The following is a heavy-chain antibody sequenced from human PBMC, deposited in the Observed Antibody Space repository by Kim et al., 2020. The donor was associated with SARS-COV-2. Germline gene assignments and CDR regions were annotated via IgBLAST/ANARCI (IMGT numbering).Heavy chain of an antibody. CDR3: ARGRGVRNNPTDY. J-gene: IGHJ4*02. CDR2: INPSSTYS. V-gene: IGHV3-11*06. CDR1: EFTFSDYS. D-gene: IGHD2-8*01. Sequence: GGSLRLSCEASEFTFSDYSMTWIRQAPGKGLEWVSYINPSSTYSNYAGSVKGRFTISRDNAKNSLYLQMSGLRDEDTAIYYCARGRGVRNNPTDYWGQGTLVTVSS.